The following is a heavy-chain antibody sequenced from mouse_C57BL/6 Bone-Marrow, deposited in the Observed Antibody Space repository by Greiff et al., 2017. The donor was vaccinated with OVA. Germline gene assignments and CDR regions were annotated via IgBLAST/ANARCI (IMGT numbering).Heavy chain of an antibody. Sequence: VQLQQSGTVLARPGASVKMSCKTFGYTFTSYWMHWVKQRPGQGLEWIGAIYPGNSDTSYNQKFKGKAKLTAVTSASTAYMELSSLTNEDSAVYYCTRDGYYGSKDAMDYWGQGTSVTVSS. CDR2: IYPGNSDT. V-gene: IGHV1-5*01. CDR3: TRDGYYGSKDAMDY. CDR1: GYTFTSYW. J-gene: IGHJ4*01. D-gene: IGHD1-1*01.